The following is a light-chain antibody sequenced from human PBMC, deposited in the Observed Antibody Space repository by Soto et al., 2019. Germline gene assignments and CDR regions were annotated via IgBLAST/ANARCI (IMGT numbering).Light chain of an antibody. CDR1: QSVRST. V-gene: IGKV3D-15*01. CDR3: QQYNNWPAIT. CDR2: GAS. J-gene: IGKJ5*01. Sequence: EIVMTQSPATLSVSPGERATLSCRASQSVRSTFAWYQQNPGQAPRLLIYGASTRATGIPARFSGSGAGTEFTLTISSLQSEDFAVYYCQQYNNWPAITFGQGTRMAIK.